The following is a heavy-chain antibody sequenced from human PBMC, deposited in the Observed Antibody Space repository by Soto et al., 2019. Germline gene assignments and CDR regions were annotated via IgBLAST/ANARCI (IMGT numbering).Heavy chain of an antibody. CDR2: ISGYNGHT. V-gene: IGHV1-18*01. CDR3: ASRPEDHIDF. Sequence: QVQLVQSGAEVKKPGASVKVSCKASGYTFTRYGISWVRQAPGQGLEWIGWISGYNGHTNYAQKLQGRVAMTKNTSTTAAYMELRSLISDDTAVYYSASRPEDHIDFWGKGTTVTVSS. J-gene: IGHJ6*03. CDR1: GYTFTRYG.